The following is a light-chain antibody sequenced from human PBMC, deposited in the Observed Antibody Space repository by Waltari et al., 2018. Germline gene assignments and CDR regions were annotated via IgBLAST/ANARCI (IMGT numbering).Light chain of an antibody. Sequence: QSVLTQPPSVSGAPGRRVTISCTGISSNIGAGYAVHWYQQLPGTAPKLLIYGNSNRPSGVPDRFSGSKSGTSASLAITGLQAEDEADYYCQSYDSSLSGVVFGGGTKLTVL. V-gene: IGLV1-40*01. CDR1: SSNIGAGYA. CDR2: GNS. CDR3: QSYDSSLSGVV. J-gene: IGLJ2*01.